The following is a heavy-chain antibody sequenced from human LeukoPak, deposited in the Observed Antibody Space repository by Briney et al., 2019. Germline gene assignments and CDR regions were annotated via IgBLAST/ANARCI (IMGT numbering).Heavy chain of an antibody. D-gene: IGHD3-10*01. CDR2: IYYSGST. CDR1: GRSISSFY. V-gene: IGHV4-59*08. Sequence: SETLSLTCSVSGRSISSFYWSWIRQPTGKGLVWIGYIYYSGSTNYSPSLKSRVTISVDTSKNQFSEQLRSVTAADTAVYYCARRGGSGSPWDFYYGMDVWGQGTTVTVSS. J-gene: IGHJ6*02. CDR3: ARRGGSGSPWDFYYGMDV.